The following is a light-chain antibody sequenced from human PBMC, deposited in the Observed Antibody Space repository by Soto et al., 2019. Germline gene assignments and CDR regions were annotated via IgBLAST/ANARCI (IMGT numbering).Light chain of an antibody. CDR2: DAS. J-gene: IGKJ2*01. CDR3: QQYNSYSQDT. V-gene: IGKV1-5*01. CDR1: QSISSW. Sequence: DIQMTQSPSTLSASVGDRVTITCRASQSISSWLAWYQQKPGKAPKLLIYDASSLESGVPSRFCRSGSGTEFTLTISSLQPDDFATYYCQQYNSYSQDTFGQGTKLEIK.